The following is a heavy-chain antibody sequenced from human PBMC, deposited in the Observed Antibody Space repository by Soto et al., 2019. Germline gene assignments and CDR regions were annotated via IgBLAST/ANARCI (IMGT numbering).Heavy chain of an antibody. CDR1: GFTFSSYS. V-gene: IGHV3-48*02. CDR2: ISSSSSTI. Sequence: GGSLRLSCAASGFTFSSYSMNWVRQAPGKGLEWVSYISSSSSTIYYADSVKGRFTISRDNAKNSLYLQMNSLRDEDTAVYYCARDDYCSSTSCYTDPLWYWGQGTLVTVSS. J-gene: IGHJ4*02. D-gene: IGHD2-2*02. CDR3: ARDDYCSSTSCYTDPLWY.